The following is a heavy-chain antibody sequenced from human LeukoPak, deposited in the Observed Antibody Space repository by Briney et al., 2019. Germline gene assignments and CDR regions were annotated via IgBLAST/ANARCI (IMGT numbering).Heavy chain of an antibody. CDR1: GFTFSSYE. D-gene: IGHD3-10*02. J-gene: IGHJ6*04. CDR2: ISSSGSTI. CDR3: AELGITMIGGV. Sequence: PGGSLRLSCAASGFTFSSYEVNWVRQAPGKGLEWVSYISSSGSTIYYADSVKGRFTISRDNAKNSLYLQMNSLRAEDTAVYYCAELGITMIGGVWGKETTVTISS. V-gene: IGHV3-48*03.